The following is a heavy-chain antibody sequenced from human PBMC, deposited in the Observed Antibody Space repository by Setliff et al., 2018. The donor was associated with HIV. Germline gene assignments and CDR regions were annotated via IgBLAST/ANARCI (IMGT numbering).Heavy chain of an antibody. CDR2: GYYTGNT. V-gene: IGHV4-39*02. Sequence: PSENLSLTCTVSGGSISGYYWGWIRQPPGKGLEWVGTGYYTGNTFYNPSLRNRVTISVDTSKNYLSLKVTSVSAADAATYFCAHHARRSDDSWFAQAYSFNYWGQGALVTVSS. D-gene: IGHD3-10*01. CDR3: AHHARRSDDSWFAQAYSFNY. J-gene: IGHJ4*02. CDR1: GGSISGYY.